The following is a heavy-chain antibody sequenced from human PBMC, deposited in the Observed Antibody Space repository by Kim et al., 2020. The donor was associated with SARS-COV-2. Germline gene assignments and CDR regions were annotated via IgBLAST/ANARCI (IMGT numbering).Heavy chain of an antibody. CDR3: ATTSVFGVVIRWFDP. V-gene: IGHV1-24*01. J-gene: IGHJ5*02. Sequence: KFQGRVTMTEDTSTDTAYMELSSLRSEDTAVYYCATTSVFGVVIRWFDPWGQGTLVTVSS. D-gene: IGHD3-3*01.